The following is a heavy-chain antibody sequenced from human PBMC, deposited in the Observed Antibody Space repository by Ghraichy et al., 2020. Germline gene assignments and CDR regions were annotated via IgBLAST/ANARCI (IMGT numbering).Heavy chain of an antibody. D-gene: IGHD3-3*01. CDR3: AREDVGSYFGVVTYYYGMDV. CDR2: IKQDGSEK. J-gene: IGHJ6*02. Sequence: GGSLRLSCAASGFTFSSYWMSWVRQAPGKGLEWVANIKQDGSEKYYVDSVKGRFTISRDNAKNSLYLQMNSLRAEDTAVYYCAREDVGSYFGVVTYYYGMDVWGQGTTVTVSS. CDR1: GFTFSSYW. V-gene: IGHV3-7*03.